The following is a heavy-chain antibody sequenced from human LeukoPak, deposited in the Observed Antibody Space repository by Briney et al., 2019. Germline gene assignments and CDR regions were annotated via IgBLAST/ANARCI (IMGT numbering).Heavy chain of an antibody. CDR2: ISGSGDTT. Sequence: GGPLRLSCGASGFTFSSYGMSWVRQAPGKGLEWVSAISGSGDTTFYTDSVKGRFTISRDNSKNTLYLQMKSLRAEDTAVYYCAKDSVVVAGLVNYFDYWGQGTLVTVSS. CDR3: AKDSVVVAGLVNYFDY. D-gene: IGHD6-19*01. V-gene: IGHV3-23*01. J-gene: IGHJ4*02. CDR1: GFTFSSYG.